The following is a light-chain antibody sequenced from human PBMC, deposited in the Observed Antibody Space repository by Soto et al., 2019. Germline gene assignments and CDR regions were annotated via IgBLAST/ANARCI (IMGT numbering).Light chain of an antibody. CDR3: QQYNSYSPTWT. CDR1: QSISSW. J-gene: IGKJ1*01. Sequence: DIKMTQSPSTLSASVGDRVTITCRASQSISSWLAWYPQKPGKAPKLLIYDASSLESGVPSRFSGSGSGTEFTLTISSLQPDDFATYYCQQYNSYSPTWTFGQGTKVDI. V-gene: IGKV1-5*01. CDR2: DAS.